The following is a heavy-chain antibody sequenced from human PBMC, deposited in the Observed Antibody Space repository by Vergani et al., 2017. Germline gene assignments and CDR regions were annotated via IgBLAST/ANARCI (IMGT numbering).Heavy chain of an antibody. V-gene: IGHV4-59*01. J-gene: IGHJ6*03. Sequence: QVQLQESGPGLVKPSETLSLTCTVSGGSISSYYWSWIRQPPGKGLEWIGYIYYSGSTNYNPSLKSRVTISVDTSKNQFSLKLSSVTAADTAVYYCARNGDFWSGYSHAVYYYYYMDVWGKGP. CDR2: IYYSGST. D-gene: IGHD3-3*01. CDR1: GGSISSYY. CDR3: ARNGDFWSGYSHAVYYYYYMDV.